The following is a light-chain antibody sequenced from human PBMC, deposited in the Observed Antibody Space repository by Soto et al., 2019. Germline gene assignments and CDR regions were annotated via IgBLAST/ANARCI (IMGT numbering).Light chain of an antibody. J-gene: IGKJ1*01. CDR3: QQYSSYPWT. CDR1: QSISSW. V-gene: IGKV1-5*03. CDR2: KAS. Sequence: DSQMTQSPSTLSASVGDRVTITCRASQSISSWLAWYQQKSGKAPKLLIYKASNLESGVPSRFSGSGSGTEFTLTISSLQPDDFATYYCQQYSSYPWTFGQGTKGEIK.